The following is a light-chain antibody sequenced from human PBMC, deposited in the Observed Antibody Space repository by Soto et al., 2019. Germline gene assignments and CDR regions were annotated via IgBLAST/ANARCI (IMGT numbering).Light chain of an antibody. J-gene: IGKJ1*01. Sequence: DIQMTQSPFTLSATAGDRVTITCRASQSISAWLAWYQQKPGKAPKLLIYDASNLESGVPSRFSGSGSGTEFTLTISNLQPDDFATYYCQQYGNYWTFGQGTKVDIK. CDR2: DAS. CDR1: QSISAW. V-gene: IGKV1-5*01. CDR3: QQYGNYWT.